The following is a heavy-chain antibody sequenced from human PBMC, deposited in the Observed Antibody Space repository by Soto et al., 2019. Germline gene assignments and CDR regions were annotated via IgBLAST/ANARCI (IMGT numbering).Heavy chain of an antibody. CDR2: ISSSSSAI. CDR1: GFTFSTYA. V-gene: IGHV3-48*02. CDR3: ASDRSLGSNWYYYLES. D-gene: IGHD3-16*01. J-gene: IGHJ4*02. Sequence: GGSLRLSCAAYGFTFSTYAMNWVRQFPGRGLEWVSYISSSSSAIDYADSVKGRFTVSRDNAKNSLYLQMNSLRDEDTAVYYCASDRSLGSNWYYYLESWGQGTLVTVSS.